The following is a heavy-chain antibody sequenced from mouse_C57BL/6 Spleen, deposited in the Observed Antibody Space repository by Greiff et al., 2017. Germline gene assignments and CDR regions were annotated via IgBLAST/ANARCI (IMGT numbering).Heavy chain of an antibody. CDR1: GFTFSDYG. CDR2: ISSGSSTI. D-gene: IGHD1-1*01. Sequence: EVQPVESGGGLVKPGGSLKLSCAASGFTFSDYGMHWVRQAPEKGLEWVAYISSGSSTIYYADTVKGRFTISRDNAKNTLFLQMTSLWSEDTAMYYCARPDYYGSSYYFGYWGQGATLTVSS. V-gene: IGHV5-17*01. CDR3: ARPDYYGSSYYFGY. J-gene: IGHJ2*01.